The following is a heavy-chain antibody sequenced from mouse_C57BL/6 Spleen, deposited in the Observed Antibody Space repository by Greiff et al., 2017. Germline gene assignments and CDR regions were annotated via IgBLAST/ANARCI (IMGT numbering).Heavy chain of an antibody. J-gene: IGHJ4*01. Sequence: VQLVESGPELVKPGASVKLSCKASGYTFTSYDINWVKQRPGQGLEWIGWIYPRDGSTKYNEKFKGKATLTVDTSSSTAYMELHSLTSEDSAVYFCARKSLYYGNYLAMDYWGQGTSVTVSS. D-gene: IGHD2-1*01. V-gene: IGHV1-85*01. CDR2: IYPRDGST. CDR1: GYTFTSYD. CDR3: ARKSLYYGNYLAMDY.